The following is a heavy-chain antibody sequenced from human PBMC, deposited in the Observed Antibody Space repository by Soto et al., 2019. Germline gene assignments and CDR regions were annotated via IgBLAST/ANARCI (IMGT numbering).Heavy chain of an antibody. CDR2: IHDSGST. CDR3: ACHNYSSRSYYSDY. Sequence: PSETLSLTCTVSGGSVSSGSSYWSWLRQPPGKRLEWIGYIHDSGSTTYNPSLQSRVAISVDTSKNQFSLKLSSVTAVDTAVYYCACHNYSSRSYYSDYWGPRTLVTVSS. J-gene: IGHJ4*02. V-gene: IGHV4-61*01. D-gene: IGHD6-19*01. CDR1: GGSVSSGSSY.